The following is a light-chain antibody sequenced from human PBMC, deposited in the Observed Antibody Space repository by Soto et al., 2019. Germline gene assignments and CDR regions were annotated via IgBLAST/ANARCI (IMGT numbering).Light chain of an antibody. CDR2: DAS. CDR3: QQSFITPRT. V-gene: IGKV1-39*01. CDR1: QNINNY. J-gene: IGKJ1*01. Sequence: DIQVTQSPSSLSASVGDRVTITCRASQNINNYLNWYQQKPGKAPKLLIYDASTLHSGVPSRLSGRGFGTDFTLTITSLQSEDSATYYCQQSFITPRTFGHGTKVDIK.